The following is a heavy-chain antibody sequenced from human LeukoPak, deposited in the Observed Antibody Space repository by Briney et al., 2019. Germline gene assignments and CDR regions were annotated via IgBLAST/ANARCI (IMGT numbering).Heavy chain of an antibody. D-gene: IGHD3-3*01. CDR2: IKQDGSEK. J-gene: IGHJ6*03. CDR1: GGSISSSSYY. V-gene: IGHV3-7*01. CDR3: AGYDFWSGYYNYYYYYMDV. Sequence: PSETLSLTCTVSGGSISSSSYYWGWIRQPPGKGLEWVANIKQDGSEKYYVDSVEGRFTISRDNAKNSLYLQMNSLRAEDTAVYYCAGYDFWSGYYNYYYYYMDVWGKGTTVTVSS.